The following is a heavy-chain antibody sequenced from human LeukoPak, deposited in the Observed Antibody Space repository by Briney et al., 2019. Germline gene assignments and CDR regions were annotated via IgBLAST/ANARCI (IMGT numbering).Heavy chain of an antibody. J-gene: IGHJ3*02. Sequence: HPGGSLRLSCAASGFTVSSNYMSWVRQAPGKGLEWVSVIYSGGSTYYADSVKGRFTISRDNAKNSLYLQMNSLRAEDTAVYYCARWEDDYVWGSYRYTVAFDIWGQGTMVTVSS. D-gene: IGHD3-16*02. CDR3: ARWEDDYVWGSYRYTVAFDI. CDR1: GFTVSSNY. CDR2: IYSGGST. V-gene: IGHV3-53*01.